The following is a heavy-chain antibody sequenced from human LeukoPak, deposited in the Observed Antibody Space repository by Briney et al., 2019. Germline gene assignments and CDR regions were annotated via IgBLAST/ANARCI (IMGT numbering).Heavy chain of an antibody. J-gene: IGHJ4*02. D-gene: IGHD6-19*01. CDR1: GFTFSSHA. CDR2: ISGSGNST. Sequence: GGSLRLSCAASGFTFSSHAMGWVRHTPGKGLECVSGISGSGNSTYYADSVKGRFTISRDNSKNTLYLQMNSLRAEDTAIYYCAKGSSGWFDYWGQGTLVTVSS. V-gene: IGHV3-23*01. CDR3: AKGSSGWFDY.